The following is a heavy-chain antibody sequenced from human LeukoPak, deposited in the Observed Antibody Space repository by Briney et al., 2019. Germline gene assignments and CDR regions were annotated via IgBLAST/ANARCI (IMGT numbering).Heavy chain of an antibody. V-gene: IGHV3-30*03. CDR1: GFTFSSYG. J-gene: IGHJ6*02. Sequence: GGSLRLSCAASGFTFSSYGMHWVRQAPGKGLEWVAVISYDGSNKYYADSVKGRFTISRDNSKNTLYLQMNSPRAEDTAVYYCSGGYYYDSSGYYYYYYGMDVWGQGTTVTVSS. D-gene: IGHD3-22*01. CDR2: ISYDGSNK. CDR3: SGGYYYDSSGYYYYYYGMDV.